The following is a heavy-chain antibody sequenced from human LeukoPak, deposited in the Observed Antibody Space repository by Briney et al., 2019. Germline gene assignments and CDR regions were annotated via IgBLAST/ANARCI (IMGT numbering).Heavy chain of an antibody. CDR2: IYYSGST. CDR1: GGSISSYY. Sequence: SETLSLTCTVSGGSISSYYWSWIRQPPGKGLVWIGYIYYSGSTSYNPSLKSRVTISVDTSKNQFSLKLSSVTAADTAVYYCARGYSGSYGRFDYWGQGTLVTVSS. CDR3: ARGYSGSYGRFDY. J-gene: IGHJ4*02. D-gene: IGHD1-26*01. V-gene: IGHV4-59*01.